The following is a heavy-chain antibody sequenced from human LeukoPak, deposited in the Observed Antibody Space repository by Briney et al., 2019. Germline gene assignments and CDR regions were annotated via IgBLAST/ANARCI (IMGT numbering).Heavy chain of an antibody. CDR2: INHSGST. D-gene: IGHD5-18*01. CDR3: ARNTAYCLED. V-gene: IGHV4-34*01. J-gene: IGHJ4*02. CDR1: GGSFSGYY. Sequence: SETLSLTCAVYGGSFSGYYWSWIRQPPGKGLEWIGEINHSGSTNYNPSLKSRVTISVDTSKNHFSLELTSLTAADTAVYYCARNTAYCLEDWGQGTLVTVSS.